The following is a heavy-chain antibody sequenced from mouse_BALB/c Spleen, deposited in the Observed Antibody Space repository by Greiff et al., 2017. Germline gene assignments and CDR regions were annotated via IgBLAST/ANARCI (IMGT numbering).Heavy chain of an antibody. Sequence: EVKLVESGGGLVQPGGSMKLSCVASGFTFSNYWMNWVRQSPEKGLEWVAEIRLKSNNYATHYAESVKGRFTISRDDSKSSVYLQMNNLRAEDTGIYYCTRIYDYEDWYFDVWGAGTTVTVSS. D-gene: IGHD2-4*01. V-gene: IGHV6-6*02. CDR1: GFTFSNYW. CDR3: TRIYDYEDWYFDV. J-gene: IGHJ1*01. CDR2: IRLKSNNYAT.